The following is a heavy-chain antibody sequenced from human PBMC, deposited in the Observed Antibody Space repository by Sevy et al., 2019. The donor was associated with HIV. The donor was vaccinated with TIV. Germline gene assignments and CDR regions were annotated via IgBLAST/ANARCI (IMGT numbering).Heavy chain of an antibody. V-gene: IGHV3-23*01. Sequence: GGSLRLSCAASGFTFSSYAMSWVRQAPGKGLEWVSAISGSGGSTYYADSVKGRFTISRDNSKNTLYLQMNSLRAEDTAVYYCAKETLWCGSGYSYYFDYWGQGTLVTVSS. D-gene: IGHD3-22*01. CDR3: AKETLWCGSGYSYYFDY. CDR1: GFTFSSYA. J-gene: IGHJ4*02. CDR2: ISGSGGST.